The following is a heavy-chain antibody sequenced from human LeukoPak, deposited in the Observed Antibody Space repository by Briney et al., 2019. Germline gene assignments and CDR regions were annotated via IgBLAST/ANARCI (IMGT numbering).Heavy chain of an antibody. V-gene: IGHV4-39*01. CDR2: IYYSGST. CDR3: AIHHSSSPRSGFDY. CDR1: GGSISSSSYY. J-gene: IGHJ4*02. Sequence: SETLSLTCTVSGGSISSSSYYWGWIRQPPGKGLEWIGSIYYSGSTHYNPSLKSRVTISVDTSKNQFSLKLSSVTAADTAVYYCAIHHSSSPRSGFDYWGQGTLVTVSS. D-gene: IGHD6-6*01.